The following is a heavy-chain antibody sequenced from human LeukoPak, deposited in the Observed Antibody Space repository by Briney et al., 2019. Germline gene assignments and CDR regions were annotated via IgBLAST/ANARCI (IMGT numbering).Heavy chain of an antibody. J-gene: IGHJ4*02. D-gene: IGHD2-2*02. CDR2: IYSGGST. Sequence: PGGSLRLSCAASGFTVSSNYMSWVRQAPGKGLEWVSVIYSGGSTYYADSVKGRFTISRDNAKNSLYPQMNSLRAEDTAVYYCARGYCSSTSCCTPDYWGRGTLVTVSS. CDR1: GFTVSSNY. V-gene: IGHV3-53*01. CDR3: ARGYCSSTSCCTPDY.